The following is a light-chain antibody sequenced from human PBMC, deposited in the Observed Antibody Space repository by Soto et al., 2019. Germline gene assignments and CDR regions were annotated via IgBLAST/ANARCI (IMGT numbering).Light chain of an antibody. V-gene: IGLV2-8*01. J-gene: IGLJ2*01. CDR2: EVS. CDR1: SSDVGGYNY. CDR3: SSYAGSNNPQVV. Sequence: QSALTQPPSASGSPGQSVTISCTGTSSDVGGYNYVSWYQQHPGKAPKLMIYEVSKRPSGVPDRFSGSKSGNTASLTVSGLQAEDEADYDCSSYAGSNNPQVVFGGGTKVTVL.